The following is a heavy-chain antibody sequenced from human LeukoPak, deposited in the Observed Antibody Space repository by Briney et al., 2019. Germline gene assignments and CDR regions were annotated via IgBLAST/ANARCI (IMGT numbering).Heavy chain of an antibody. D-gene: IGHD6-19*01. CDR1: GFTFSSYA. Sequence: QPGGSLRLSCAASGFTFSSYATHWVRQAPGKGLEWVAVLSYDGSNKYYADSVKGRFTISRDNSKNTLYLQMNSLRAEDTAVYYCARSSGWFANEIDYWGQGTLVTVSS. CDR2: LSYDGSNK. J-gene: IGHJ4*02. CDR3: ARSSGWFANEIDY. V-gene: IGHV3-30*04.